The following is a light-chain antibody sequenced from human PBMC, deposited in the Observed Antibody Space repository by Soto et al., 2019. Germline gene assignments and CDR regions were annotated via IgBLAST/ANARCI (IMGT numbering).Light chain of an antibody. Sequence: EVVLTQSPGTLSLSPGERATLSCRASQSVSSSYLAWYQQKPGQAPRLLIYSASSRATGIPDRFSGSGSGTDFTLTINRLEPEDFAVYLCQPSGVSWTFGQGTKLEIK. CDR3: QPSGVSWT. J-gene: IGKJ1*01. CDR1: QSVSSSY. V-gene: IGKV3-20*01. CDR2: SAS.